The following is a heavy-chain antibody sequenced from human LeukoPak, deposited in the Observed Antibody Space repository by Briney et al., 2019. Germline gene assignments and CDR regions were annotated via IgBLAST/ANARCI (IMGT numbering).Heavy chain of an antibody. J-gene: IGHJ4*02. CDR3: ARHGPYSTGWYHFDY. D-gene: IGHD6-19*01. CDR2: VYYSGST. V-gene: IGHV4-39*01. Sequence: PSETLSLTCSVSGGSISRSDFYWGWIRQPPGKGLEWIGNVYYSGSTYYNPSLKSRVTISVDTSKNQFSLKLRSVTAADTAVYYCARHGPYSTGWYHFDYWGQGTLVTVSS. CDR1: GGSISRSDFY.